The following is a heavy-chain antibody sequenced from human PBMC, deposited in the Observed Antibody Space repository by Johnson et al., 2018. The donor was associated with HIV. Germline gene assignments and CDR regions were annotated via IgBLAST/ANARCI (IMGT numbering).Heavy chain of an antibody. CDR1: RFTFSSYA. D-gene: IGHD3-16*01. Sequence: QVQLVESGGGVVQPGRSLRLSCAASRFTFSSYAMHWVRQAPGKGLEWVAVISYDGSKKYYADSVKGRFTISRDNAKNSLYLQMNSLRAEDTAVYYCARDFLRVLDAFDIWGQGTMVTVSS. CDR2: ISYDGSKK. CDR3: ARDFLRVLDAFDI. J-gene: IGHJ3*02. V-gene: IGHV3-30*04.